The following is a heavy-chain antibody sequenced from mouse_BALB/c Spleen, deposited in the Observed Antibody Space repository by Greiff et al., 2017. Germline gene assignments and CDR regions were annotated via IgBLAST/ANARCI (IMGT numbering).Heavy chain of an antibody. V-gene: IGHV4-1*02. D-gene: IGHD5-1*01. CDR2: INPDSSTI. Sequence: CAASGVDFSRYWMSWVRQAPGKGLEWIGEINPDSSTINYTPSLKDKFIISRDNAKNTLYLQMSKVRSEDTALYYCARQVYLDYWGQGTSVTVSS. CDR3: ARQVYLDY. J-gene: IGHJ4*01. CDR1: GVDFSRYW.